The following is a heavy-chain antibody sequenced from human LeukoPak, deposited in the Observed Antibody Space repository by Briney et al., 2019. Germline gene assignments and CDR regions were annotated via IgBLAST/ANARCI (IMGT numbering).Heavy chain of an antibody. D-gene: IGHD2-2*01. Sequence: ASVKVSCKASGYTFTGYYMHWVRQAPGQGLEWMGWINPNSGGTNYAQKFQGRVTMTRDTSISTAYMELSRLRSDDTAVYYCARDRRYCSSTSCPRGWFDPWGQGTLVTVSS. CDR1: GYTFTGYY. J-gene: IGHJ5*02. V-gene: IGHV1-2*02. CDR3: ARDRRYCSSTSCPRGWFDP. CDR2: INPNSGGT.